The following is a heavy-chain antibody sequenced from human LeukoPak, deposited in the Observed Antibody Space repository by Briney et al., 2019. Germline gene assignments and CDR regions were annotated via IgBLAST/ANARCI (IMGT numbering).Heavy chain of an antibody. D-gene: IGHD5-24*01. V-gene: IGHV3-21*01. J-gene: IGHJ4*02. Sequence: SGGSLRLSCAASGFTFSSYRMNWVRQAPGKGQEWVSLISSNSSHTYNADSVKGRFTISRDNAKNSLYLEMNSLRVEDTAVYYCARTRDGYNFGPFDCWGQGTLVTVS. CDR3: ARTRDGYNFGPFDC. CDR2: ISSNSSHT. CDR1: GFTFSSYR.